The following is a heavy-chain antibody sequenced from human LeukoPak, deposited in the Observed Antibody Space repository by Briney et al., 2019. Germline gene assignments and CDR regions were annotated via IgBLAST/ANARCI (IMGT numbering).Heavy chain of an antibody. CDR2: INPSGGST. CDR1: GYTFTSYY. V-gene: IGHV1-46*01. D-gene: IGHD3-22*01. CDR3: AGGGYYYDSSGYSIPSSFDY. J-gene: IGHJ4*02. Sequence: ASVKVSCKASGYTFTSYYMHWVRQAPGQGLEWMGIINPSGGSTSYAQKFQGRVTMTRDMSTSTVYMELSSLRSEDTAVYYCAGGGYYYDSSGYSIPSSFDYWGQGTLVTVSS.